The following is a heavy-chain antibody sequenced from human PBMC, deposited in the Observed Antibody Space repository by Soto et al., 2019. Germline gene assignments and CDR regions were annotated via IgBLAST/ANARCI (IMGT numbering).Heavy chain of an antibody. CDR2: ISWNSGSI. Sequence: PGGSLRLSCAASGFTFDDYAMHWVRQAPWKGLEWVSGISWNSGSIGYADSVKGRFTISRDNAKNSLYLQMNSLRAEDTALYYCAKGQGLPYENSGYDANFDYWGQGTLVTVSS. V-gene: IGHV3-9*01. CDR1: GFTFDDYA. D-gene: IGHD5-12*01. CDR3: AKGQGLPYENSGYDANFDY. J-gene: IGHJ4*02.